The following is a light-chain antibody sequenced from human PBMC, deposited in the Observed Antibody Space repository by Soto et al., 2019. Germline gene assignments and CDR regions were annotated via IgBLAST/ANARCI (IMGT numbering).Light chain of an antibody. V-gene: IGLV2-14*01. Sequence: QSALTEPASVSGSPGQSITISCTGTSSDVGGYNYVSWYQQHPGKATKLMIYEVSNRPSGVSNRFSGSKSGNTASLTISGLXAEDEAAYYCSSYTSSSTLGVFGTGTKVTV. CDR1: SSDVGGYNY. CDR2: EVS. CDR3: SSYTSSSTLGV. J-gene: IGLJ1*01.